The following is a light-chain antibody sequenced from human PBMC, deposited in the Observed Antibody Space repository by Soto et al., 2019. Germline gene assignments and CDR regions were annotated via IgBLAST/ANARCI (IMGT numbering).Light chain of an antibody. V-gene: IGLV1-51*01. J-gene: IGLJ1*01. CDR3: GTWDSSLSAHV. CDR1: SSNIGTNY. CDR2: GKN. Sequence: QSVLTQPPSVSAAPGQKVTISCSGSSSNIGTNYVSWYQQLPGTAPKLLIDGKNFRPSGIPDRFSASKSGTSATLDITGLQTGDEADYYCGTWDSSLSAHVFGTGTKVTVL.